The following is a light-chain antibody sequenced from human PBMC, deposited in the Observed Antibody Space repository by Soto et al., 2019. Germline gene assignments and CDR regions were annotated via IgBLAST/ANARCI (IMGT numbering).Light chain of an antibody. CDR1: ANDIARYNY. CDR3: SSYANSNSWV. CDR2: EVN. J-gene: IGLJ3*02. Sequence: QSALTQPASVSGSPGQSVTISCIGTANDIARYNYVSWYQQDPGKAPKIMIYEVNKRPSGVSHRFSGSKSGNTASLTISGLQAEVEADYYCSSYANSNSWVFGGGTKLTVL. V-gene: IGLV2-14*01.